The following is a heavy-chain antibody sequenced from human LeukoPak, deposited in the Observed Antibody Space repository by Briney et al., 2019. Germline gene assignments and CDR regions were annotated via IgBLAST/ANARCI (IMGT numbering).Heavy chain of an antibody. D-gene: IGHD3-3*02. CDR3: SRDERAIFEANSDRDY. CDR1: GYNFNSYG. CDR2: INCYNGKT. J-gene: IGHJ4*02. Sequence: ASVKVSCKASGYNFNSYGLSWVRQAPGQGLEWIGWINCYNGKTHYEQSFQGRLTLTTDTSTSTAYMELRSLRSDDTAVYYCSRDERAIFEANSDRDYWGQETLVTVSS. V-gene: IGHV1-18*01.